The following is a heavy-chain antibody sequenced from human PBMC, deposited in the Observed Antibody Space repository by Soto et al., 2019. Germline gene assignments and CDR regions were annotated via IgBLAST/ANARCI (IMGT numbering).Heavy chain of an antibody. J-gene: IGHJ4*02. Sequence: PSETLSLTCTFSGCSISSGGYYWSWIRQHPGKGLEWIGYIYHSGSTYYNPSLKSRVTISVDTSKNQFSLKLSSVTAADTAVYYCARMKRDGYNLASEEYFDYWGQGTLVTVSS. CDR1: GCSISSGGYY. CDR2: IYHSGST. CDR3: ARMKRDGYNLASEEYFDY. D-gene: IGHD5-12*01. V-gene: IGHV4-31*03.